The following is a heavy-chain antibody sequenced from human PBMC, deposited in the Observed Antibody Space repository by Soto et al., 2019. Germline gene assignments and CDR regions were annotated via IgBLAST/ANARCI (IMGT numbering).Heavy chain of an antibody. CDR1: GFALNNYA. J-gene: IGHJ4*02. V-gene: IGHV3-30*04. D-gene: IGHD2-15*01. Sequence: GGSLRLSCAASGFALNNYAMHWVRQVPGKGLEWVAFISYNGKNKYYGDSVKGRFTISRDDSKNTLFLQMNSLRSEDTAVYYCATDGVQYVVSGLYFFDYWGQGALVTVSS. CDR2: ISYNGKNK. CDR3: ATDGVQYVVSGLYFFDY.